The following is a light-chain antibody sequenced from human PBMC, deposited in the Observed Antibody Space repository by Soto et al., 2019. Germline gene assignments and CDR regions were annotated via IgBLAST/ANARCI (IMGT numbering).Light chain of an antibody. J-gene: IGLJ1*01. CDR1: SSDVGSHKL. Sequence: CTGTSSDVGSHKLVSWYQQYPGKAPKLIIFEASKRPSGVSNRFSGSKSGSTASLTISGLQAEDEADYYCCSNAGGSTYVFGTGTKVTVL. CDR2: EAS. V-gene: IGLV2-23*01. CDR3: CSNAGGSTYV.